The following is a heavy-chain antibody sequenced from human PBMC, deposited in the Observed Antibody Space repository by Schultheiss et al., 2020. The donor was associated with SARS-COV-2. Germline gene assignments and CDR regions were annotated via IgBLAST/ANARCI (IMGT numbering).Heavy chain of an antibody. V-gene: IGHV4-59*12. Sequence: SETLSLTCTVSGGSISSYYWSWIRQPPGKGLEWIGYIYYSGSTNYNPSLKSRVTISVDTSKNQFSLKLSSVTAADTAVYYCARVVDDILTGYQYYFDYWGQGTLVTVSS. CDR3: ARVVDDILTGYQYYFDY. J-gene: IGHJ4*02. CDR2: IYYSGST. D-gene: IGHD3-9*01. CDR1: GGSISSYY.